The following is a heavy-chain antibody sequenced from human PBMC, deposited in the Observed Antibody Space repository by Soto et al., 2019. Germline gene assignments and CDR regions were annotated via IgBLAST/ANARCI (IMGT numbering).Heavy chain of an antibody. V-gene: IGHV3-15*01. CDR2: IKSKTDGGTT. CDR1: GFTFSNAW. Sequence: GGSLRLSCAASGFTFSNAWMSWVRQAPGKGLEWVGRIKSKTDGGTTDYAAPVKGRLTISRDDSKNTLYLQMNSLKTEDTAVYYCTTAKGYYDSSGYYAFDIWGQGTMVTVSS. CDR3: TTAKGYYDSSGYYAFDI. D-gene: IGHD3-22*01. J-gene: IGHJ3*02.